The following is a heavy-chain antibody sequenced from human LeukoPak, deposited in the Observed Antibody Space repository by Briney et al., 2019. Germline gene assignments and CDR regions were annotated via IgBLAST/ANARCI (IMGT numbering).Heavy chain of an antibody. CDR2: ISSSSSYI. CDR1: GFTFSSYS. J-gene: IGHJ3*02. V-gene: IGHV3-21*01. CDR3: ARVAATEIAFDI. Sequence: GGSLRLSCAASGFTFSSYSMNWVRQAPGKGLEWVSSISSSSSYIYYADSVKGRFTISRDNAKNSLHLQMNSLRAEDTAVYYCARVAATEIAFDIWGQGTMVTVSS. D-gene: IGHD2-15*01.